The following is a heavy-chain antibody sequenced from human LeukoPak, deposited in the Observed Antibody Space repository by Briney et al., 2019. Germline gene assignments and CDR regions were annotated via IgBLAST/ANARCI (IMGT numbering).Heavy chain of an antibody. Sequence: GGSRRLSCEASGFSMSVYWMSWVRQAPGKGLEWVGNIKQDGSERNYVDSVKGRFTISRDNAKKPLYLQMNSLRAEDTAVYYCARDWGAYYHFFDYWGQGTLVTVSS. CDR1: GFSMSVYW. CDR2: IKQDGSER. D-gene: IGHD3-22*01. CDR3: ARDWGAYYHFFDY. V-gene: IGHV3-7*01. J-gene: IGHJ4*02.